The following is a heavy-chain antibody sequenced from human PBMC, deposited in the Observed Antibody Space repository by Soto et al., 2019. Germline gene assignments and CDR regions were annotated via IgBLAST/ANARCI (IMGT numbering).Heavy chain of an antibody. CDR3: ARRYSISTSSIIDY. V-gene: IGHV1-69*12. CDR2: IIPIFGTA. Sequence: QVQLVQSGAEVKKPGASVKVSCKASVGTFSSYAISWVRQAPGQGLEWMGGIIPIFGTANYAQKFQGRVTITAEEPKSSAYKEMSRLRSDGTAAYYWARRYSISTSSIIDYWGQGTLVTDS. J-gene: IGHJ4*02. D-gene: IGHD5-18*01. CDR1: VGTFSSYA.